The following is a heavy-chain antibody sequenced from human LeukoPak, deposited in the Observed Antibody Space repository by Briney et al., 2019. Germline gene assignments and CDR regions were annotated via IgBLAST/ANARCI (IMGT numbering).Heavy chain of an antibody. V-gene: IGHV1-69*05. CDR3: ARDHRDFWSGPNWFDP. J-gene: IGHJ5*02. Sequence: ASVKVSCKASGGTFSSYAISWVRQAPGQGLEWMGGIIPIFGTANYAQKFQGRVTITTDESTSTAYMELSSLTSEDTAVYYCARDHRDFWSGPNWFDPWGQGTLVTVSS. D-gene: IGHD3-3*01. CDR2: IIPIFGTA. CDR1: GGTFSSYA.